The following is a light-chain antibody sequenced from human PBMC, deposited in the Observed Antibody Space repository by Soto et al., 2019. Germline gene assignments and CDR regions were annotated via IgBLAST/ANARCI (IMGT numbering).Light chain of an antibody. V-gene: IGKV3-20*01. Sequence: EIVLSLSLGTLSLTPGERATLSCRASQSVTSTYLAWYQQKPGQAPRLLIYGASSRAIGLPDRFSGSVSGSDFILTINRLEPDYSVVYYCQRYGSPQTVGQGTKVDIK. CDR2: GAS. CDR1: QSVTSTY. CDR3: QRYGSPQT. J-gene: IGKJ1*01.